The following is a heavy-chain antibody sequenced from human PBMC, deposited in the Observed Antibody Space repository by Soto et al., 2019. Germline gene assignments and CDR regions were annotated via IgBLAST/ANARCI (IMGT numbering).Heavy chain of an antibody. CDR1: GFTFSRSA. D-gene: IGHD3-9*01. CDR2: ISGSGDSP. CDR3: AKESSRFFDWLAKPAHYFDS. J-gene: IGHJ4*02. V-gene: IGHV3-23*01. Sequence: EVLLLESGGGLVQPGGSLTVSCEATGFTFSRSAMSWVRQAPGKGLEWVSGISGSGDSPSYADSVLGRFTISRDNYKDTVYLVMDCLRADDTAVYYCAKESSRFFDWLAKPAHYFDSWGQGTLVSVSS.